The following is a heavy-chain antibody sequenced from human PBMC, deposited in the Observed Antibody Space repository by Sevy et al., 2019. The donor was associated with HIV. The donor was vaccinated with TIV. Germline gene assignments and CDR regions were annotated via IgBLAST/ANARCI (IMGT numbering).Heavy chain of an antibody. CDR2: IYWNDDK. CDR3: AHRETTPMGTLLIDH. J-gene: IGHJ4*02. D-gene: IGHD5-18*01. Sequence: SGPTLVNPTQTLTLTCTFSGFSLTTSGVGVGWIRQPPGNALEWLALIYWNDDKRYSPSLKSRLTITKDTSKNQVVLTMTNMDPVDTSTYYCAHRETTPMGTLLIDHWGQGTLVTVSS. CDR1: GFSLTTSGVG. V-gene: IGHV2-5*01.